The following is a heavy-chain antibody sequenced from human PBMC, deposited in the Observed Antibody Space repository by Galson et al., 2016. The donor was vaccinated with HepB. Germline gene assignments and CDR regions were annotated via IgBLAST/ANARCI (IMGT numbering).Heavy chain of an antibody. V-gene: IGHV3-74*01. CDR1: GFIFGNYW. D-gene: IGHD5-24*01. Sequence: SLRLSCAASGFIFGNYWMHWVRQAPGKGLVWVSRIDSDGHSQNYADSVKGRFIISRGNAKNTLYLQMNSLRAVDTAMYYCVRLTKMGLRRSFDYWGQGTLVTVSS. CDR3: VRLTKMGLRRSFDY. J-gene: IGHJ4*02. CDR2: IDSDGHSQ.